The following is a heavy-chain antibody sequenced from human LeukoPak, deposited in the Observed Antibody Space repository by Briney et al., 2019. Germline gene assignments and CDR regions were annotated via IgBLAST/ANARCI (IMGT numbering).Heavy chain of an antibody. CDR2: ISGSGGST. J-gene: IGHJ4*02. Sequence: SGGSLILSCEASGFTFSDYAMSWVRQALGKGLKWVSVISGSGGSTYNADSVKGRFTISRVNSKNILYLQMNSLRAEDTAVYYCAKSVESAVTTNPYFDFWAREPWSPSPQ. V-gene: IGHV3-23*01. CDR1: GFTFSDYA. CDR3: AKSVESAVTTNPYFDF. D-gene: IGHD4-17*01.